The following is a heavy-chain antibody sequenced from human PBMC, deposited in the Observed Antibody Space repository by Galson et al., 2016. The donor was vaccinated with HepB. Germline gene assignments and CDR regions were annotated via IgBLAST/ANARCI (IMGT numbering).Heavy chain of an antibody. D-gene: IGHD6-6*01. Sequence: SLRLSCAASGFTFSSYWMHWVRQAPGKGLVWVSRVNSDGSSTSYADSVKGRFTISRDNAKNTLYPQMNSLRAEDTAVYYCARALGSSSYGMDVWGQGTTVTVSS. CDR2: VNSDGSST. CDR3: ARALGSSSYGMDV. V-gene: IGHV3-74*01. J-gene: IGHJ6*02. CDR1: GFTFSSYW.